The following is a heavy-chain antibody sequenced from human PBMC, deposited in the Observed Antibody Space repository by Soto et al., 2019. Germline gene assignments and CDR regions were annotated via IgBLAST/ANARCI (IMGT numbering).Heavy chain of an antibody. CDR2: ISTYNGDT. J-gene: IGHJ6*02. V-gene: IGHV1-18*01. D-gene: IGHD2-15*01. CDR1: GYTFTSSG. Sequence: QVQLVQSGAEVRKPGASVKVPCKASGYTFTSSGISWLRQAPGQGLEWMGWISTYNGDTNDAPKFQDRVTMTIDRSPSTAYMELRSLRSDDAAVYYCARAGAAPYYYYGMDVWGQGTRVTVSS. CDR3: ARAGAAPYYYYGMDV.